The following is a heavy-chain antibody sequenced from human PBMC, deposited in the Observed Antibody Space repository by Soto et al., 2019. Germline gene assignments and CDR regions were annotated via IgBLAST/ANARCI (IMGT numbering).Heavy chain of an antibody. CDR2: ISDPAGT. J-gene: IGHJ4*02. Sequence: DVQLLQSGGGLVRPGGSLRLSCAASGFTFSDYAMNWVRQAPGKGLEWVSGISDPAGTSYGDAVKGRFTISRDNSRNTLDLQMISLTVDDTAIYYCAKGNPYYLDYWGQGSLVTVSS. V-gene: IGHV3-23*01. CDR1: GFTFSDYA. CDR3: AKGNPYYLDY.